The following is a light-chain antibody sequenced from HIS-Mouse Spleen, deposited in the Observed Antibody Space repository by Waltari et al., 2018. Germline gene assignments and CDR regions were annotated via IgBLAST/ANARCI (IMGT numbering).Light chain of an antibody. CDR2: GAS. CDR1: QSVSSN. V-gene: IGKV3-15*01. J-gene: IGKJ1*01. CDR3: QQYNNWPPGT. Sequence: EIVMTQSPATLSVSPGERATLPCRASQSVSSNLAWYQQKPGQAPRLLIYGASTSATGIPARFSGSGSGTEFTLTISSLQSEDFAVYYCQQYNNWPPGTFGQGTKVEIK.